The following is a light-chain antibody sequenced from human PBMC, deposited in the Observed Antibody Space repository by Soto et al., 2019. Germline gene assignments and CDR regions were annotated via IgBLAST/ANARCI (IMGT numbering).Light chain of an antibody. CDR2: DAS. CDR1: QSISSY. V-gene: IGKV3-11*01. Sequence: EIVLTQSPATLSLSPGERATLSCRASQSISSYLAWYQQKPGQAPKLLISDASNRATGIPARFSGSGSGTDFTLIIISLEPEDFGVYYCQQRGDWPVTFGQGTRLEIK. CDR3: QQRGDWPVT. J-gene: IGKJ5*01.